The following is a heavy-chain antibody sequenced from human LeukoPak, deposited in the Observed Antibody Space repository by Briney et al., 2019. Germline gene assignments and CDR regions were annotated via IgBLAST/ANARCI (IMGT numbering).Heavy chain of an antibody. CDR3: ARARRRGSIPGWFDP. CDR1: GYTFTGYY. D-gene: IGHD4-11*01. CDR2: INPNSGGT. V-gene: IGHV1-2*02. J-gene: IGHJ5*02. Sequence: ASVKVSCKASGYTFTGYYMHWVRQAPGQGLEWMGWINPNSGGTNYAQKFQGRVTMTRDTSISTAYMELSRLRSDDTAVYYCARARRRGSIPGWFDPWGQGTLVTVSS.